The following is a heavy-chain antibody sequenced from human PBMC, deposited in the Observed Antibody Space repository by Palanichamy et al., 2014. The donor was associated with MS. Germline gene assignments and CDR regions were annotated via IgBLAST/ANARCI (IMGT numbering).Heavy chain of an antibody. CDR3: AHRLPGSSGWDTGVFDY. Sequence: QITLRESGPTRVKPTQTLTLTCTFSGFSLSTSGVGVGWIRQPPGKALECLALIYWDDDKRYTPFLKSRLTIAKDTSRNQVVLSMTNMDPVDTATYYCAHRLPGSSGWDTGVFDYWGQGTLVSVSS. D-gene: IGHD6-19*01. CDR2: IYWDDDK. CDR1: GFSLSTSGVG. J-gene: IGHJ4*02. V-gene: IGHV2-5*02.